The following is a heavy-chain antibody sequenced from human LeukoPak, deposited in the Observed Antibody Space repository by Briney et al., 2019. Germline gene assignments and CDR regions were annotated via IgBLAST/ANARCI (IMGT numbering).Heavy chain of an antibody. V-gene: IGHV3-30*02. D-gene: IGHD2-21*02. CDR2: IRYDGSNK. Sequence: GGSLRLSCAASGFTFSSYGMHWVRQAPGKGLEWVAFIRYDGSNKYYADSVKGRFTISRDNSKNTLYLQMNSLRAEDTAVYYCATICGGDCYSNYFDYWGQGTLVTVSS. CDR3: ATICGGDCYSNYFDY. J-gene: IGHJ4*02. CDR1: GFTFSSYG.